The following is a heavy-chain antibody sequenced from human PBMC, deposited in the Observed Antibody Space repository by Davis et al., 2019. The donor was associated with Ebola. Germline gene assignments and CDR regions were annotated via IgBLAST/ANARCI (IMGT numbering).Heavy chain of an antibody. CDR1: GFTFSDYF. V-gene: IGHV3-66*01. CDR2: IFSNGDI. CDR3: ARVFDSVNYFDY. D-gene: IGHD3-3*01. Sequence: PGGSLRLSCAASGFTFSDYFMSWVRQAPGKGLECVSVIFSNGDIYYAESVKDRFTISRDNSKNTLYLQMTSLRAEDTAVYYCARVFDSVNYFDYWGQGTLVTVSS. J-gene: IGHJ4*02.